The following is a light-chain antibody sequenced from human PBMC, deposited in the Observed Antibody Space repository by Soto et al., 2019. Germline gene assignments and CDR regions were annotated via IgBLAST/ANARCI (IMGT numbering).Light chain of an antibody. J-gene: IGKJ4*01. Sequence: VVVTHSPVSLAVSLGERATINCKSSQSILYSPDNKNYLAWYQQQQGQPPKLLIYWASTRASGVPARFNGSGSGTYFTLTSTSLQADDVALYYCHQYYSLPFTFGGGTKVET. CDR3: HQYYSLPFT. CDR2: WAS. V-gene: IGKV4-1*01. CDR1: QSILYSPDNKNY.